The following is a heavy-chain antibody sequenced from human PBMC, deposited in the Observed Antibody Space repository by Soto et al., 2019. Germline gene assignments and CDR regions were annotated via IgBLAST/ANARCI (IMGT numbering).Heavy chain of an antibody. Sequence: QVQLVQSGAEVKKPGASVKVSCKASGYTFTSYAMHWVRQAPGQRLEWMGWINAGNGNTKYSQKFQGRVTITRDTSASTAYMELSSLRSEDTAVYYCARDMGYCSGGSCYSDHNRFDPWGQGTLVTVSS. CDR1: GYTFTSYA. CDR3: ARDMGYCSGGSCYSDHNRFDP. J-gene: IGHJ5*02. CDR2: INAGNGNT. D-gene: IGHD2-15*01. V-gene: IGHV1-3*01.